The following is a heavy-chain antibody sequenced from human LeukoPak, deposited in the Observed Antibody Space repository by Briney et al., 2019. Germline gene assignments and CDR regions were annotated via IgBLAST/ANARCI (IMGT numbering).Heavy chain of an antibody. J-gene: IGHJ4*02. D-gene: IGHD6-6*01. CDR3: ARIERSSYSLGFDY. Sequence: SETLSLTCTVSGGSISSGGYYWSWIRQHPGKGREWIGHIYYSGTSFYNPSLTSRVTISVDTSKNQFSLKLTSVNDADTAVYYCARIERSSYSLGFDYWGQGTLVTVSS. V-gene: IGHV4-31*03. CDR1: GGSISSGGYY. CDR2: IYYSGTS.